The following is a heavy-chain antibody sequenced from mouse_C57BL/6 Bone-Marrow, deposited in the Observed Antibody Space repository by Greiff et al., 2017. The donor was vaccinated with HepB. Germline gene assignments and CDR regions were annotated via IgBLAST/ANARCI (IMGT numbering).Heavy chain of an antibody. Sequence: EVMLVESGGGLVQPGGSLKLSCAASGFTFSDYYMYWVRQTPEKRLEWVAYISNGGGSTYYPDTVKGRFTISRDNAKNTLYLQMSRLKSEDTAMYYCALMITTDYYAMDYWGQGTSVTVSS. D-gene: IGHD2-4*01. J-gene: IGHJ4*01. CDR3: ALMITTDYYAMDY. CDR1: GFTFSDYY. CDR2: ISNGGGST. V-gene: IGHV5-12*01.